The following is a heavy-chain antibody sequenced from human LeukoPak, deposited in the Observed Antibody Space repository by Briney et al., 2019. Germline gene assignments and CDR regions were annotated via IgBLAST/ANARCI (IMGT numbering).Heavy chain of an antibody. V-gene: IGHV3-23*01. Sequence: GGSLRLSCAASGFTFSNYAMSGVRHAPGKGGEWVSAVSGSGDRTYYAGSVKGRFTISRENAKNSLYLKMMSLRDEETAMYYCARVFSSGYHYVFGYWGQGTLVTVSS. D-gene: IGHD3-22*01. J-gene: IGHJ4*02. CDR2: VSGSGDRT. CDR3: ARVFSSGYHYVFGY. CDR1: GFTFSNYA.